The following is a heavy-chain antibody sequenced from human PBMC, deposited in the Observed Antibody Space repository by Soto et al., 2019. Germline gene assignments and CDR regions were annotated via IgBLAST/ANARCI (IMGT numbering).Heavy chain of an antibody. CDR2: INAGNGNT. CDR3: IRDEGEARD. CDR1: GYTFTTSA. J-gene: IGHJ4*02. V-gene: IGHV1-3*01. Sequence: QVQLVQSGAEVKKPGASVKVSCKASGYTFTTSAMHWVRQAPGQRLEWMGWINAGNGNTKYSQTFQDRVTITRDTSATTAYMELSSLRSEDTAVYYCIRDEGEARDWGQGTLVTVSS. D-gene: IGHD1-26*01.